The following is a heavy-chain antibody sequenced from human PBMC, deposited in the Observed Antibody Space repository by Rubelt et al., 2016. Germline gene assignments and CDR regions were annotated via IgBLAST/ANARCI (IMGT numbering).Heavy chain of an antibody. CDR2: INHSGST. J-gene: IGHJ2*01. CDR1: GGSFSGYY. D-gene: IGHD4-23*01. Sequence: QVQLQQWGAGLLKLSETLSLTCAVYGGSFSGYYWSWIRQPPGKGLEWIGEINHSGSTNYNPSLKSRFTRSVDTSKNHLSLKVGSGTGADTAVYYCARGCGGNSASFRYFDLWGRGTLVTVSS. V-gene: IGHV4-34*01. CDR3: ARGCGGNSASFRYFDL.